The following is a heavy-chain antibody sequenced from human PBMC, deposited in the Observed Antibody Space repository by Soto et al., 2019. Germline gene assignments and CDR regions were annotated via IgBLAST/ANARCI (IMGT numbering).Heavy chain of an antibody. Sequence: QVQLVQSGAEVKKPGASVKVSCKASGYTFTSYDINWVRQATGQGLEWMGWMNPNSGNTGYAQKFQGRVTMTRNTSRSTAYMELSSLRSEDTAVYYCARVKNGYSSSWGWFDPWGQGTLVTVSS. D-gene: IGHD6-13*01. CDR1: GYTFTSYD. CDR2: MNPNSGNT. V-gene: IGHV1-8*01. J-gene: IGHJ5*02. CDR3: ARVKNGYSSSWGWFDP.